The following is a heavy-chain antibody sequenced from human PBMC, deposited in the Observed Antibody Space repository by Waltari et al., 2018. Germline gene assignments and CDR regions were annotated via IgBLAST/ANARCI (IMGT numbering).Heavy chain of an antibody. J-gene: IGHJ6*03. CDR2: IRYDGSNK. V-gene: IGHV3-33*01. CDR1: GFTFLSYA. D-gene: IGHD3-22*01. Sequence: QVQLVESGGGVVQPGRSLRLSGAASGFTFLSYAMHWVRQPPGKGLEGVAVIRYDGSNKYYADSVKGRFTISRDNSKKTLYLQMNSLRAEDTAVYYCARLYGGYYYVDYYYYMDVWGKGTTVTVSS. CDR3: ARLYGGYYYVDYYYYMDV.